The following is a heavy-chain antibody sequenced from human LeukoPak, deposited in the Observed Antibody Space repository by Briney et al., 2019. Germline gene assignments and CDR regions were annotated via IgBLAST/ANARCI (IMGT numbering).Heavy chain of an antibody. D-gene: IGHD6-6*01. V-gene: IGHV3-21*01. CDR3: ARDLYSSSSGDH. CDR1: GFTFSSYS. CDR2: ISSSSSYI. J-gene: IGHJ4*02. Sequence: GGSLRLSCAASGFTFSSYSMNWVRQAPGKGLEWVSSISSSSSYIYYADSVRGRFTISRDNAKNSLYLQMSRLRAEDAAVYYCARDLYSSSSGDHWGQGTLVTVSS.